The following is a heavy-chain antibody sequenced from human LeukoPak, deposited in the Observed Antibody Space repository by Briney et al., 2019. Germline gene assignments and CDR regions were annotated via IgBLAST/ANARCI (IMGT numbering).Heavy chain of an antibody. D-gene: IGHD4-17*01. V-gene: IGHV4-39*07. CDR3: ARVPTVTFFDY. CDR2: IYYSGST. J-gene: IGHJ4*02. CDR1: GGSISSSSYY. Sequence: TSSETLSLTCTVSGGSISSSSYYWGWIRQPPGKGLEWIGTIYYSGSTYYNPSLKSRVTISVDTSKNQFSLKLSSVTAADTAVYYCARVPTVTFFDYWGQGTLVTVSS.